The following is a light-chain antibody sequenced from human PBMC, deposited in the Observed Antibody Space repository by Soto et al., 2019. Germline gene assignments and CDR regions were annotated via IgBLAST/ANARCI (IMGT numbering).Light chain of an antibody. J-gene: IGKJ1*01. Sequence: DIQMTQSPSILSASVGDRVTITCRASQSISNWLAWYQQKPGKAPKLLMYVATSLQSGVPSRFSGSISGTDFTLTISSLQPEDFATYYCQQSYSSPPTFGQGTKVDIK. CDR1: QSISNW. V-gene: IGKV1-39*01. CDR2: VAT. CDR3: QQSYSSPPT.